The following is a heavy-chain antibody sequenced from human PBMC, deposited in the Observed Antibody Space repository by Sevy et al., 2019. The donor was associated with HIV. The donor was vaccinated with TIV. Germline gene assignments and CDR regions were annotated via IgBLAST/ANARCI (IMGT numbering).Heavy chain of an antibody. D-gene: IGHD5-18*01. CDR3: ARYEEDTTLVNAFDI. CDR2: ISNTGIYI. J-gene: IGHJ3*02. V-gene: IGHV3-21*01. Sequence: GGSLRLSGAASGFTFSSYIINWVRQAPGKGLEWVSSISNTGIYIYHADSVKGRFTISRDNAKNSLYLQMNSLRAEDTAVYYCARYEEDTTLVNAFDIWGQGTMVTVSS. CDR1: GFTFSSYI.